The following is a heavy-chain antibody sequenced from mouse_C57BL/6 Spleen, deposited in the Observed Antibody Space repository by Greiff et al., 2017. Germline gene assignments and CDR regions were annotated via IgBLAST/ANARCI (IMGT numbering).Heavy chain of an antibody. J-gene: IGHJ1*03. D-gene: IGHD1-1*01. Sequence: QVQLQQSGAELARPGASVKLSCKASGYTFTSYGISWVKQRTGQGLEWIGEIYPRSGNTYYNEKFKGKATLTADKSSSTAYMELRSLTSEDSAVYFCARESNYYGSSEGYFDVWGTGTTVTVSS. CDR3: ARESNYYGSSEGYFDV. CDR2: IYPRSGNT. CDR1: GYTFTSYG. V-gene: IGHV1-81*01.